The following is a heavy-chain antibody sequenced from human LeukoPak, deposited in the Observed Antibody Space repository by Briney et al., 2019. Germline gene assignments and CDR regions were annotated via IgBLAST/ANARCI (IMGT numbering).Heavy chain of an antibody. CDR1: GFTFSSYA. D-gene: IGHD6-19*01. Sequence: GGSLRLSCAASGFTFSSYAMHWVRQAPGKGLEWVAVISYDGSNKYYADSVKGRFTISRDNSKNTLYLQMNSLRAEDTAVYYCARQGIAVAGADLDYWGQGTLVTVSS. CDR3: ARQGIAVAGADLDY. J-gene: IGHJ4*02. CDR2: ISYDGSNK. V-gene: IGHV3-30-3*01.